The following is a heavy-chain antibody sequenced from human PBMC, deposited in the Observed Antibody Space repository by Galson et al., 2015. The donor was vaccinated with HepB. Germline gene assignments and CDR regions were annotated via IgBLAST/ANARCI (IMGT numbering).Heavy chain of an antibody. CDR2: INSDGSTT. D-gene: IGHD6-19*01. CDR3: ARGSSSHPNWFDP. V-gene: IGHV3-74*01. CDR1: GFTFGSYW. J-gene: IGHJ5*02. Sequence: SLRLSCAASGFTFGSYWMHWVRQAPGKGLMWVSRINSDGSTTNYADSVKGRFTISRDNAKNTLYLQMNSLRVEDTAVYYCARGSSSHPNWFDPWGQGTLVTVSS.